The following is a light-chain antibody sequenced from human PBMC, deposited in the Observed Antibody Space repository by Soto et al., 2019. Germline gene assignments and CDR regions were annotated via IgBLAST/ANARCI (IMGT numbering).Light chain of an antibody. CDR1: SSDVGGYNY. CDR2: VVS. V-gene: IGLV2-14*01. Sequence: QSVLTQPASVSGSPGQSIAISCTGTSSDVGGYNYVSWHQQHPVIASKVLISVVSNRPSGVSNRFSGSKSGNTASLTISGLQAEDEADYYCSSYRSGGTFVFGSGTKVTVL. CDR3: SSYRSGGTFV. J-gene: IGLJ1*01.